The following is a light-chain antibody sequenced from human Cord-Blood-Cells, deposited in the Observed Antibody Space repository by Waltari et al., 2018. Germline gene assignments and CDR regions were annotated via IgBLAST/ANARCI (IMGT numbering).Light chain of an antibody. CDR1: QSISSY. CDR2: AAS. CDR3: QQSYSTPYT. J-gene: IGKJ2*01. V-gene: IGKV1-39*01. Sequence: QMTHSPSSLSASVGARVTITCRSSQSISSYLNWYQQKPWKAPKLLIYAASSLQSGVPARFSGSGSGTDFTLTISSLQPEDCAAYYCQQSYSTPYTFGQGTKLEIK.